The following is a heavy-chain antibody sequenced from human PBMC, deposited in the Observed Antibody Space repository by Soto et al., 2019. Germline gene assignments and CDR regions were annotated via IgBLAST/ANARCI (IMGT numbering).Heavy chain of an antibody. Sequence: GGSLRLSCAASGFTFSDHYMDWVRQAPGKGLEWVGRTRNKANSYTTEYAASVKGRFTISRDDSKNSLYLQMNSLKTEDTAVYYCARGSSSWSYYYYGMDVWGQGTTVTVSS. D-gene: IGHD6-13*01. CDR2: TRNKANSYTT. V-gene: IGHV3-72*01. CDR1: GFTFSDHY. CDR3: ARGSSSWSYYYYGMDV. J-gene: IGHJ6*02.